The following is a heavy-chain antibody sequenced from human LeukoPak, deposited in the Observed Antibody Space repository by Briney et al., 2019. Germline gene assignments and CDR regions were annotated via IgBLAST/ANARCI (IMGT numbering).Heavy chain of an antibody. J-gene: IGHJ4*02. CDR2: IKQDGSEK. D-gene: IGHD3-22*01. Sequence: GGSLRLSCAASRFTFSSFWMTWVRQAPGKGLEWVANIKQDGSEKYYVDSVQGRFTISRDNAKNSLYPHMDSLRAEDTAVYYCARDIGYDSSGSYPYYFDYWGQGTLVTVSS. CDR3: ARDIGYDSSGSYPYYFDY. CDR1: RFTFSSFW. V-gene: IGHV3-7*05.